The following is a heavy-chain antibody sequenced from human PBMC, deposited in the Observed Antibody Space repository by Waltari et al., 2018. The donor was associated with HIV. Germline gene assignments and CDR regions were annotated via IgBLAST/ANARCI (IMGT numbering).Heavy chain of an antibody. J-gene: IGHJ6*02. V-gene: IGHV1-18*01. CDR1: GYTFTSYG. D-gene: IGHD6-19*01. CDR3: ASYSSGWPYYYGMDV. Sequence: QVQLVQSGAEVKKPGASVKVSCKASGYTFTSYGISWVRQAPGQGLEWMGWISAYNCNTNDAQKLQGRVTMTTDTSTSTAYMELRSLRSDDTAVYYCASYSSGWPYYYGMDVWGQGTTVTVSS. CDR2: ISAYNCNT.